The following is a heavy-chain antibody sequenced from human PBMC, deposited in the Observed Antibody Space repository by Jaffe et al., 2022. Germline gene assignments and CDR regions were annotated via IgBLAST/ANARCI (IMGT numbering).Heavy chain of an antibody. V-gene: IGHV3-7*05. CDR3: ARDAAYYYDSSGYYTELPFDY. Sequence: EVQLVESGGGLVQPGGSLRLSCAASGFTFSSYWMSWVRQAPGKGLEWVANIKQDGSEKYYVDSVKGRFTISRDNAKNSLYLQMNSLRAEDTAVYYCARDAAYYYDSSGYYTELPFDYWGQGTLVTVSS. CDR2: IKQDGSEK. D-gene: IGHD3-22*01. J-gene: IGHJ4*02. CDR1: GFTFSSYW.